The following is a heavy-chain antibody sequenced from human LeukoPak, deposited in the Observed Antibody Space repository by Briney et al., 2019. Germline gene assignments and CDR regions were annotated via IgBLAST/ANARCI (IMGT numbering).Heavy chain of an antibody. V-gene: IGHV1-18*01. CDR1: GYTFTSYG. D-gene: IGHD2-15*01. Sequence: GASVKVSCKASGYTFTSYGISWVRQAPGQGLEWMGWISAYNANTNNAQKFQGRVTMTTDTSTSTAYMELRSLRSDDTAVYYCARDVRDIVVVVAAYYYYGMDVWGQGTTVTVSS. J-gene: IGHJ6*02. CDR3: ARDVRDIVVVVAAYYYYGMDV. CDR2: ISAYNANT.